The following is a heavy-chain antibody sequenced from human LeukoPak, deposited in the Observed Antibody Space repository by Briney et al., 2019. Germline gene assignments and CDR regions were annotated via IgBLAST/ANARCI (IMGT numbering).Heavy chain of an antibody. J-gene: IGHJ4*02. D-gene: IGHD1-26*01. Sequence: GGSLRLSCAVSGFTFSGFWMSWVRQAPGKGLEWVANINQDGNERYYVDSVKGRFTISRDNAKSSLYLKMNSLRVEDTAVYYGARDQVGPEDWGQGTLVTVSS. CDR2: INQDGNER. CDR3: ARDQVGPED. V-gene: IGHV3-7*01. CDR1: GFTFSGFW.